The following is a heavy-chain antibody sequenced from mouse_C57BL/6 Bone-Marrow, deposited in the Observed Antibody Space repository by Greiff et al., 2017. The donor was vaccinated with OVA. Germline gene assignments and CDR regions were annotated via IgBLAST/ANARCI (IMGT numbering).Heavy chain of an antibody. V-gene: IGHV1-50*01. CDR1: GYTFTSYW. D-gene: IGHD2-2*01. J-gene: IGHJ4*01. CDR2: IDPSDSYT. CDR3: ASMVTPYYYAMDY. Sequence: QVQLQQPGAELVKPGASVKLSCKASGYTFTSYWMQWVKQRPGQCLEWIGEIDPSDSYTNYNQKFKGKATLTVDTSSSTAYMQLSSLTSEDSAVYYGASMVTPYYYAMDYWGQGTSVTVSS.